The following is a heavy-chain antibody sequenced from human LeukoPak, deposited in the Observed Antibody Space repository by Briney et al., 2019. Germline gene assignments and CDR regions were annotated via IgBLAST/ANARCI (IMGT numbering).Heavy chain of an antibody. CDR3: ARDPEIAVAGTGDY. CDR2: IYSGGST. D-gene: IGHD6-19*01. CDR1: GFTFSSYC. Sequence: GGSLRLSCAASGFTFSSYCMSWVRQAPGKGLEWVSVIYSGGSTYYADSVKGRFTISRDNSKNTLYLQMNSLRAEDTAVYYCARDPEIAVAGTGDYWGQGTLVTVSS. J-gene: IGHJ4*02. V-gene: IGHV3-53*01.